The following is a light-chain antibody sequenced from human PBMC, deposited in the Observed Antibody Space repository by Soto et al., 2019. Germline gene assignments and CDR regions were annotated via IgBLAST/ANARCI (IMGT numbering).Light chain of an antibody. Sequence: QSALTQPASVSGSPGQSITISCTGTSTDVGGYKYVSWYQQHPGKAPKFMIYDVTSRPSGISNRFSGSKSGNTAFLIISGLQAEDEADYYCLSYTSSDTYVFGTVTKVTVL. J-gene: IGLJ1*01. V-gene: IGLV2-14*01. CDR2: DVT. CDR1: STDVGGYKY. CDR3: LSYTSSDTYV.